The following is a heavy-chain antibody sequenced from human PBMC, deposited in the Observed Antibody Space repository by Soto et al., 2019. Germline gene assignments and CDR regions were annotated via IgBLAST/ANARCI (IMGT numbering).Heavy chain of an antibody. D-gene: IGHD6-13*01. V-gene: IGHV3-30-3*01. J-gene: IGHJ4*02. CDR1: GFTFSSYA. Sequence: GGSLRLSCAASGFTFSSYAMHWVRQAPGKGLEWVAVISYDGSNKYYADSVKGRFTLSRDNSKNTLYLQMNSLRAEDTAVYYCARYKTIAAAGTGYWGQGTLVTVSS. CDR2: ISYDGSNK. CDR3: ARYKTIAAAGTGY.